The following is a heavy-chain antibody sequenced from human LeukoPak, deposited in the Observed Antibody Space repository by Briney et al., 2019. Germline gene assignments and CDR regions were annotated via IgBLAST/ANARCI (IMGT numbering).Heavy chain of an antibody. CDR3: ARRRDAYNHLDY. D-gene: IGHD5-24*01. Sequence: SETLSLTCTVSGDSISTYYWSWIRQPPGKGLEWIGYIFTSGSTNYNPSLKSRVTISVDTSKNQFSLKLTSVTAADTAVYYCARRRDAYNHLDYWGQGTLVTVSS. V-gene: IGHV4-4*08. CDR1: GDSISTYY. J-gene: IGHJ4*02. CDR2: IFTSGST.